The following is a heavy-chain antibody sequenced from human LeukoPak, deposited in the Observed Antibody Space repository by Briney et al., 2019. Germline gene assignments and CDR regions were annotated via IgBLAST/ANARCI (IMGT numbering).Heavy chain of an antibody. D-gene: IGHD2-15*01. J-gene: IGHJ3*02. CDR2: INHSGST. Sequence: SETLSLTCAVYGGSFSGYYWSWIPQPPGKGWVWRGEINHSGSTNYTPALKRRVTISVDTSKNKFYLKLSSVTAADTAVYYCARGGCSGGSCYEEAFDIWGQGTMVTVSS. CDR1: GGSFSGYY. CDR3: ARGGCSGGSCYEEAFDI. V-gene: IGHV4-34*01.